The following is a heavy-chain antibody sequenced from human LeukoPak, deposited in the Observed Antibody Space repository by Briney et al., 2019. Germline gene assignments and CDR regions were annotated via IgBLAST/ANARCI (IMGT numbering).Heavy chain of an antibody. D-gene: IGHD5-18*01. Sequence: GGSLRLSCAASGFTFSSYEMNWVRQAPGKGLEWVSYISSSGSTMYYADSVKGRFTISRDNAKNSLYLQMNSLRAEDTAVYYCARGLLTVDYWGQGTLVTVS. CDR2: ISSSGSTM. CDR3: ARGLLTVDY. J-gene: IGHJ4*02. CDR1: GFTFSSYE. V-gene: IGHV3-48*03.